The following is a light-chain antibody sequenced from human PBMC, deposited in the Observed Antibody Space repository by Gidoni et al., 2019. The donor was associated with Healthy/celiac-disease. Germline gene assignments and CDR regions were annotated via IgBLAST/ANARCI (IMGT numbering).Light chain of an antibody. V-gene: IGKV3-15*01. J-gene: IGKJ1*01. CDR2: GAS. Sequence: EIVMTQSPATLSVSPGERATLSCRASQSVNSNLAWFQQKPGQAPRLLIYGASTRATGIPARFSGSGSGTEFTLTISSLKSEEFAVYYGQQYNNWPPKTFGHGTKVEIK. CDR1: QSVNSN. CDR3: QQYNNWPPKT.